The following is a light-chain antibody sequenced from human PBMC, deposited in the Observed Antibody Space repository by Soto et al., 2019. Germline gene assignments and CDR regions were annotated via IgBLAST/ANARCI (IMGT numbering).Light chain of an antibody. J-gene: IGKJ1*01. Sequence: DIQMTQSPSTLSASVGDRVTITCRASQSVSNWLAWYQQKPGKAPNLLIYRASNLESGVPSRFSGSGSATEFTLTISSLQPDDLATYYCQQYNSYSVTFGQGTKVEIK. CDR2: RAS. V-gene: IGKV1-5*03. CDR1: QSVSNW. CDR3: QQYNSYSVT.